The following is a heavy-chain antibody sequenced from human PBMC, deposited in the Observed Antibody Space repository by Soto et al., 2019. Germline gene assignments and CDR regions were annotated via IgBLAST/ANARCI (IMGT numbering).Heavy chain of an antibody. V-gene: IGHV4-39*01. CDR2: IYYSGST. J-gene: IGHJ5*02. D-gene: IGHD6-19*01. Sequence: QLQLQESVPGLVKPSETLSLTCTVSGGSISSSSYYWGWIRQPPGKGLDGIGSIYYSGSTYYNPSLKSLVTISVDTSKNQFSLKLSSVTAADTAVYYCARRFSGRSCWFDPCGQGTLVTVSS. CDR3: ARRFSGRSCWFDP. CDR1: GGSISSSSYY.